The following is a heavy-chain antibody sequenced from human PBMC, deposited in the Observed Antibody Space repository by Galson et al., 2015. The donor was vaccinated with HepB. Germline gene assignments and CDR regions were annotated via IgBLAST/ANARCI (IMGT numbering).Heavy chain of an antibody. CDR1: GDSVSSDSAT. Sequence: CAISGDSVSSDSATWDWIRQSPSRGLEWLGRTYYRSKWVGDAALSVRSRITVKADTSKNQVSLQLTSVTPEDTAIYYCARRADRNSKYDVWGRGTLVTVSS. D-gene: IGHD4-23*01. J-gene: IGHJ2*01. V-gene: IGHV6-1*01. CDR3: ARRADRNSKYDV. CDR2: TYYRSKWVG.